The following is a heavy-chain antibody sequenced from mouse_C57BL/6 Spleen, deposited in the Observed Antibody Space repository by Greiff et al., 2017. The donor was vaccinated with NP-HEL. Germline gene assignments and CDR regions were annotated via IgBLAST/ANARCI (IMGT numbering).Heavy chain of an antibody. CDR1: GFTFSDYG. CDR3: ARGAGDGYWFAY. J-gene: IGHJ3*01. Sequence: EVKVVESGGGLVQPGGSLKLSCAASGFTFSDYGMHWVRQAPEKGLEWVAYISCGSSTIYYADTVKGRLTSSIDNGKNTLFLQMTSLRSEDTAMYYCARGAGDGYWFAYWGQGTLVTVSA. D-gene: IGHD2-3*01. CDR2: ISCGSSTI. V-gene: IGHV5-17*01.